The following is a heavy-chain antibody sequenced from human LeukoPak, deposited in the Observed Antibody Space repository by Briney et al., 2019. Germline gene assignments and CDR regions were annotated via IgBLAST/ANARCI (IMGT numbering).Heavy chain of an antibody. CDR3: AAFYYYYMDV. CDR2: IRYDGSNK. Sequence: GGALRLSCAAPGFTFSSYGMHSVRQNPGKGLEWVPFIRYDGSNKYYADSVKGRFTISRDNSKNTLYLQMNSLRAEDTAVYYCAAFYYYYMDVWGKGTTVTVS. CDR1: GFTFSSYG. V-gene: IGHV3-30*02. J-gene: IGHJ6*03.